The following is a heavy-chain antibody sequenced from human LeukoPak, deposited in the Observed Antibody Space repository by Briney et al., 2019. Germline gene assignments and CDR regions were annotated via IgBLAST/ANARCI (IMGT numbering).Heavy chain of an antibody. CDR3: VRTDGSGLA. J-gene: IGHJ5*02. CDR2: TNTDGSST. Sequence: PGGSLRLSCEASGFTFSHYWMHWVRQAPGKGLVWVSRTNTDGSSTSYVDSVKGRFTISRDNAKNTMYWQMNSLRAEDTAMYYCVRTDGSGLAWGQGTRVTVPS. CDR1: GFTFSHYW. D-gene: IGHD2-15*01. V-gene: IGHV3-74*01.